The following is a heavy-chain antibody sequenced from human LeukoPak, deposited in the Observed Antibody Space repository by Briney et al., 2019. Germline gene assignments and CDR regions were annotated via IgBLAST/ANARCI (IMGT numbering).Heavy chain of an antibody. CDR2: ITSSSSSI. J-gene: IGHJ4*02. CDR3: ARGHILHFDY. V-gene: IGHV3-21*04. CDR1: GFTFSIYT. D-gene: IGHD1-26*01. Sequence: PGGSLRLSCVASGFTFSIYTMSWVRQAPGKGLEWVSSITSSSSSIYSADSVKGRLTISRDNARNSLYLEMNSLRAEDTAVYYCARGHILHFDYWGQGTLVTVSS.